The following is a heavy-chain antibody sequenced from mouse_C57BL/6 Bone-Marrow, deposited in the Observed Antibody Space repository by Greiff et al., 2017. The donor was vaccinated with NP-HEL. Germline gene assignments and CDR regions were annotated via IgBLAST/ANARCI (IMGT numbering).Heavy chain of an antibody. CDR2: IYPGDGDT. V-gene: IGHV1-82*01. Sequence: VKLMESGPELVKPGASVKISCKASGYAFSSSWMNWVKQRPGKGLEWIGRIYPGDGDTNYNGKFKGKATLTADKSSSTAYMQLSSLTSEDSAVYFCARSYYGNYELMDYWGQGTSVTVSS. D-gene: IGHD2-1*01. CDR1: GYAFSSSW. J-gene: IGHJ4*01. CDR3: ARSYYGNYELMDY.